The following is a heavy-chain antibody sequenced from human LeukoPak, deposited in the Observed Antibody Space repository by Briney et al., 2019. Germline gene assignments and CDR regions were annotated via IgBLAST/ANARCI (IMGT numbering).Heavy chain of an antibody. Sequence: ASVKVSCTASGYTFTGYYMHWVRQAPGQGREWVGWINLNRGGTNYAQKCQGTGTMTRGPSISTAYMELSRLGSDDTAVYYWARGRWNDASDIWGQGTMVTVSS. D-gene: IGHD4-23*01. CDR3: ARGRWNDASDI. V-gene: IGHV1-2*02. CDR1: GYTFTGYY. J-gene: IGHJ3*02. CDR2: INLNRGGT.